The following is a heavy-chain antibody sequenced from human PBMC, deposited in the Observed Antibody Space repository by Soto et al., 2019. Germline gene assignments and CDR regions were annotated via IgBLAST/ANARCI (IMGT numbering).Heavy chain of an antibody. CDR2: ISAYNGNT. V-gene: IGHV1-18*01. Sequence: QVQLVQSGAEVKKPGASVKVSCKASGYTFTSYGIRWVRQAPGQGLEWMGWISAYNGNTNYAQKLQGRVTMTTDTSTSTAYMELRSLRSDDTAVYYCARGRGPTQRSQYYYYGMDVWGQGTTVTVSS. J-gene: IGHJ6*02. D-gene: IGHD1-1*01. CDR3: ARGRGPTQRSQYYYYGMDV. CDR1: GYTFTSYG.